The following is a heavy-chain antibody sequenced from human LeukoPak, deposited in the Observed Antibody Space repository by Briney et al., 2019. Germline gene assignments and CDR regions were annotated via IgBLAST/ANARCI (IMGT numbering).Heavy chain of an antibody. CDR3: AKGGDPAYCGGDCYSRIFDY. CDR2: INPNSGGT. D-gene: IGHD2-21*02. CDR1: GYTFTGYY. V-gene: IGHV1-2*02. J-gene: IGHJ4*02. Sequence: ASVKVSCKASGYTFTGYYMHWVRQAPGQGLEWMGWINPNSGGTNYARKLQGRVTMTTDTSTSTAYMELRSLRSDDTAVYYCAKGGDPAYCGGDCYSRIFDYWGQGTLVTVSS.